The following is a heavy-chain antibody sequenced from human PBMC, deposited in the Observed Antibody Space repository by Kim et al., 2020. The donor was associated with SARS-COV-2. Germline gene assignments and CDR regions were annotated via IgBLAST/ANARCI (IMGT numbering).Heavy chain of an antibody. V-gene: IGHV3-43*01. D-gene: IGHD2-2*01. CDR2: ISWDGGST. J-gene: IGHJ6*02. Sequence: GGSLRLSCAASGFTFDDYTMHWVRQAPGKGLEWVSLISWDGGSTYYADSVKGRFTISRDNSKNSLYLQMNSLRTEDTALYYCAKGGRGAVPAAIAGGRQGSNGMDVWGQGTTVTVSS. CDR1: GFTFDDYT. CDR3: AKGGRGAVPAAIAGGRQGSNGMDV.